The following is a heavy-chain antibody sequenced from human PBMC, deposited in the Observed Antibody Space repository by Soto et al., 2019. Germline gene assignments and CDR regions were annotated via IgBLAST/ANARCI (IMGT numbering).Heavy chain of an antibody. V-gene: IGHV3-23*01. J-gene: IGHJ2*01. D-gene: IGHD5-12*01. CDR3: AKDRGYSGYDPGRYWYFDL. CDR1: GFTFSSYA. Sequence: LRLACVASGFTFSSYAMSWVLQAPGKGLEGGSASRGSGGSTYYADSVKGRFTSSRDNSKNTLYLQMNSLRDEDTAVYYCAKDRGYSGYDPGRYWYFDLWGRGTLVTVSS. CDR2: SRGSGGST.